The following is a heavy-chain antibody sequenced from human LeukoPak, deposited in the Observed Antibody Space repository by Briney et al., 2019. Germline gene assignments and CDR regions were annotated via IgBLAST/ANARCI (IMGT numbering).Heavy chain of an antibody. CDR1: GGSISSYY. J-gene: IGHJ4*02. D-gene: IGHD6-13*01. CDR3: AKEGLGPAGTWDYFDD. V-gene: IGHV4-59*01. CDR2: FYYTGNT. Sequence: SETLSLTCTVSGGSISSYYWSWIRQPPGKGLEWIGYFYYTGNTNYNPSLKSRVTISVDTSKKQLSLKLTSVAAADTAVYYCAKEGLGPAGTWDYFDDWGQGTLVTVSS.